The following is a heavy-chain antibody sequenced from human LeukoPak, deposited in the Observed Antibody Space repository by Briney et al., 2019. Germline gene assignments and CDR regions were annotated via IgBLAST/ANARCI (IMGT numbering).Heavy chain of an antibody. V-gene: IGHV1-69*05. CDR2: IIPIFGTA. CDR3: AREKVVHYYDSSGYLED. D-gene: IGHD3-22*01. CDR1: GGTFSSYA. Sequence: SVKVSCKASGGTFSSYAISWVRQAPGQGLERMGGIIPIFGTANYAQKFQGRVTITTDESTSTAYMELSSLRSEDTAVYYCAREKVVHYYDSSGYLEDWGQGTLVTVSS. J-gene: IGHJ4*02.